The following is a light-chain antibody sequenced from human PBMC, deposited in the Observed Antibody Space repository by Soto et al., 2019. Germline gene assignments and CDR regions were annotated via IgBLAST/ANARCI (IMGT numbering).Light chain of an antibody. CDR3: QQYYRPPLT. J-gene: IGKJ4*01. V-gene: IGKV4-1*01. CDR1: QSLLYSSNNKNY. CDR2: WAS. Sequence: DIVMTQSPDSLAVSLGARATINCKSSQSLLYSSNNKNYLAWYQQKSGQPPKLLIYWASTRESGVPDRFSGRGSGTDFTLTINRLQAEDVAVYYCQQYYRPPLTFGGGTKVEIK.